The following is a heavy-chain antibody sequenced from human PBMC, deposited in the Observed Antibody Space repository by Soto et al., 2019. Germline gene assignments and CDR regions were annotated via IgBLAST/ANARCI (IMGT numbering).Heavy chain of an antibody. CDR1: GFTFSSHW. D-gene: IGHD4-4*01. V-gene: IGHV3-74*01. CDR3: AREVYSNYDYDGFDI. CDR2: INTDGRAT. Sequence: EVQLVESGGGLVQPGGSLRLSCGASGFTFSSHWMHWVRQAPGKGLMWVSRINTDGRATSYADSVKGRFTISRDNAKNTIYLQMNSLRVEDTALYFCAREVYSNYDYDGFDICGQGTMVTVSP. J-gene: IGHJ3*02.